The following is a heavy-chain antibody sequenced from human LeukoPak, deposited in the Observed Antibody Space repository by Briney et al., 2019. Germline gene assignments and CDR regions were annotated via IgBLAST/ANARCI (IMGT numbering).Heavy chain of an antibody. J-gene: IGHJ4*02. V-gene: IGHV1-18*01. CDR2: ISAYNGNT. CDR1: GYTFTSYG. D-gene: IGHD4-11*01. Sequence: ASVKVSCKASGYTFTSYGISWVRQAPGQGLEWMGWISAYNGNTNYAQKFQGRVTMTTDTSTSTAYMELRRLRSDDTAVCYRARGGMTTHPDYWGQGTLVTVSS. CDR3: ARGGMTTHPDY.